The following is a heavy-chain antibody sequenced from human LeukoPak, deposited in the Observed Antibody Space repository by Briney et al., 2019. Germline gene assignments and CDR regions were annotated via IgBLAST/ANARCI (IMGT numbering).Heavy chain of an antibody. CDR3: ARDRGYGGSDY. V-gene: IGHV3-48*04. D-gene: IGHD4-23*01. Sequence: GGSLRLSCAASGFTFSSYSMNWVRQAPGKGLEWVSYISSSSSTIYYADSVKGRFTISRDNAKNSLYLQMNSLRAEDTAVYYCARDRGYGGSDYWGQGTLVTVSS. CDR1: GFTFSSYS. CDR2: ISSSSSTI. J-gene: IGHJ4*02.